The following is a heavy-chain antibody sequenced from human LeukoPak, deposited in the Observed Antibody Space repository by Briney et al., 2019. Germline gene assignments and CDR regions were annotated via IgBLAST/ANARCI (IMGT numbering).Heavy chain of an antibody. CDR1: GYTFISYY. CDR3: ARLRRYNWNYFTGPESNYYGMDV. CDR2: INPSGGST. V-gene: IGHV1-46*01. D-gene: IGHD1-7*01. Sequence: GASVKVSCKASGYTFISYYMHWVRQAPGQGLEWMGIINPSGGSTSYAQKFQGRVTMTRDTSTSTVYMELSSLRSEDTAVYYCARLRRYNWNYFTGPESNYYGMDVWGQGTTVTVSS. J-gene: IGHJ6*02.